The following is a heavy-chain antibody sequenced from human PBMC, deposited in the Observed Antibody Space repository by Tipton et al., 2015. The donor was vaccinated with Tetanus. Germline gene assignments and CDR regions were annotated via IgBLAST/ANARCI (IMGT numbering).Heavy chain of an antibody. Sequence: QLVQSGAEVKKPGESLKISCKGSGYSFNIYWIAWVRQMPGKGLEWMGIIYPGDSDTRYSPSFQGQVTISADKSITTAYLQWSSLKASDTAMYYCARRLGPYTGDQIWHFDLWGCGTLVTVSS. V-gene: IGHV5-51*01. CDR3: ARRLGPYTGDQIWHFDL. CDR1: GYSFNIYW. J-gene: IGHJ2*01. CDR2: IYPGDSDT. D-gene: IGHD7-27*01.